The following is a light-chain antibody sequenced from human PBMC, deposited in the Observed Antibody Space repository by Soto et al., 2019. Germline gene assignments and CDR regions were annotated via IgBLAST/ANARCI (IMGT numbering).Light chain of an antibody. Sequence: EIVLTQSPGTLSLSPGERATLSCRASQSVSSSYLAWYQQKPGQAPRLLIYGASSRATGIPDRFSGSGCGTAFSLTISSLVPEDFAVSYCQQFGSSLLFTFGPGTKVDIK. V-gene: IGKV3-20*01. CDR2: GAS. CDR1: QSVSSSY. CDR3: QQFGSSLLFT. J-gene: IGKJ3*01.